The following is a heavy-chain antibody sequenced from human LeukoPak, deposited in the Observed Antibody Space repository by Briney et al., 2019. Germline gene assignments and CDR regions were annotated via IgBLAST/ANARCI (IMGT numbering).Heavy chain of an antibody. CDR2: ISWNGDST. J-gene: IGHJ4*02. CDR3: ARYADGIFY. Sequence: GGSLRLSCAASGFTFDDYGMSWVCQAPGKGLEWVSGISWNGDSTGYADSVKGRFTISRDNAKNTLYLQMNSLRAEDTAVYYCARYADGIFYWGQGTLVTVSS. V-gene: IGHV3-20*04. CDR1: GFTFDDYG. D-gene: IGHD1-14*01.